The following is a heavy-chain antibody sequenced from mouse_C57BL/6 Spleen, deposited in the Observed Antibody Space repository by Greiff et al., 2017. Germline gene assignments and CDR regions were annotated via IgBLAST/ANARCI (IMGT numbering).Heavy chain of an antibody. CDR2: IDPETGGT. CDR3: TRTGTGDY. J-gene: IGHJ2*01. V-gene: IGHV1-15*01. D-gene: IGHD2-14*01. CDR1: GYTFTDYE. Sequence: VQLQQSGAELVRPGASVTLSCKASGYTFTDYEMHWVKQTPVHGLEWIGAIDPETGGTAYNQKFKGKAILTVDKSSSTAYMELRSLTSEDSAVYYCTRTGTGDYWGQGTTLTVSS.